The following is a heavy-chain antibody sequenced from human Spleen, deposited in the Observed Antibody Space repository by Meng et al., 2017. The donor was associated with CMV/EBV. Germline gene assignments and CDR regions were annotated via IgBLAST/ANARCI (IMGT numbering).Heavy chain of an antibody. CDR2: IYWNDDK. Sequence: GGGVGWIHQTPGKALEWRERIYWNDDKRYSATLKSRLTITKDTSKNQGVLTMTNMDPVDTATYYCAHTKRITIIGVVSKREDWFDPWGQGTLVTVSS. J-gene: IGHJ5*02. CDR3: AHTKRITIIGVVSKREDWFDP. CDR1: GGG. D-gene: IGHD3-3*01. V-gene: IGHV2-5*01.